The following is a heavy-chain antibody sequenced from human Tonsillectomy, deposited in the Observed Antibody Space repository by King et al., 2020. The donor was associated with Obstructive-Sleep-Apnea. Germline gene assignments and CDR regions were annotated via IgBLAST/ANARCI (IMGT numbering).Heavy chain of an antibody. CDR2: IYASDSDT. CDR3: ARRGMLPPTFVGSFFDY. V-gene: IGHV5-51*01. CDR1: GYDFNSYW. Sequence: QLVQSGAEVKKPGESLKISCKGSGYDFNSYWIGWVRQMPGKGLEWMGIIYASDSDTRYSPSFTGQVTISADKSTSTAYLQWRSLKASDTAMYYCARRGMLPPTFVGSFFDYWGQGTLVTVSS. J-gene: IGHJ4*02. D-gene: IGHD2/OR15-2a*01.